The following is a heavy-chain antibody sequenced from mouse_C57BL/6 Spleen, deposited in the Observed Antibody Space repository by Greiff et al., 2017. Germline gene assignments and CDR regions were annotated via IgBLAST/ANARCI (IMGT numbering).Heavy chain of an antibody. CDR2: ISSGSSTI. V-gene: IGHV5-17*01. D-gene: IGHD1-1*01. CDR1: GFTFSDYG. Sequence: EVQLVESGGGLVKPGGSLKLSCAASGFTFSDYGMHWVRQAPEKGLEWVAYISSGSSTIYYADTVKGRFTISRDNAKNTLFLQMTSLRSEDTAMYYCARPITTVVAEYFDYWGQGTTLTVSS. J-gene: IGHJ2*01. CDR3: ARPITTVVAEYFDY.